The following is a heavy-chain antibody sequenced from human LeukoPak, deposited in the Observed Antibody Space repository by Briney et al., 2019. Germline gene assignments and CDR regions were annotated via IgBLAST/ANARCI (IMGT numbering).Heavy chain of an antibody. J-gene: IGHJ4*02. CDR3: ARQTGSGLFILP. CDR1: GVSISSSNSY. V-gene: IGHV4-39*01. CDR2: IYYSGNT. Sequence: SETLSLTCTVSGVSISSSNSYWGWIRQPPGKGLEWIGSIYYSGNTYYNASLKSQVSISIDTSKNQFSLRLTSVTAADTAVYYCARQTGSGLFILPGGQGILVTVSS. D-gene: IGHD3/OR15-3a*01.